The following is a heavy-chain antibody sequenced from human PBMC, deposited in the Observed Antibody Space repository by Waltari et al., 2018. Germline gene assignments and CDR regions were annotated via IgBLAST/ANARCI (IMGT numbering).Heavy chain of an antibody. Sequence: EVRLVESGGDSVQPGGSLRLSCAASGFIFDHYWMHWVRQAPGKGLEWLSRINFDGSRITSADSVKGRFTISRDTPKSTLYLQINSLRVEDTAVYYCAVRAKEGYCEGGSCHARLDSWGQGTLVSVSS. CDR3: AVRAKEGYCEGGSCHARLDS. CDR1: GFIFDHYW. V-gene: IGHV3-74*01. CDR2: INFDGSRI. D-gene: IGHD2-15*01. J-gene: IGHJ4*02.